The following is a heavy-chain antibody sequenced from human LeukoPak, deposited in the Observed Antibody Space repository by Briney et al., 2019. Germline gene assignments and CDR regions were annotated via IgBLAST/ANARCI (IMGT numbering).Heavy chain of an antibody. Sequence: GGSLRLSCAASGFTFSSYGMHWVRQAPGKGLEWVAFIRYDGSNKYYADSVKGRFTISRDNSKNTLYLQMNSLRAEDMAVYYCAKDPYYYDSSGFDYWGQGTLVTVSS. CDR1: GFTFSSYG. CDR3: AKDPYYYDSSGFDY. J-gene: IGHJ4*02. CDR2: IRYDGSNK. D-gene: IGHD3-22*01. V-gene: IGHV3-30*02.